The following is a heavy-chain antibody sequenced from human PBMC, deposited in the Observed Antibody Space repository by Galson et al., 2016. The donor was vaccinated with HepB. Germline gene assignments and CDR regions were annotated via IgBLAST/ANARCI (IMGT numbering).Heavy chain of an antibody. V-gene: IGHV1-69*13. CDR1: GDTFSSYS. Sequence: SVKVSCKASGDTFSSYSFTWVRQAPGQGLEWVGAINPMFRRTIYAQKFKARVTITADESTSTAYMELSSLRSEDTAVYYCARERGQMDSRTFEYWGQGTLVTVSS. J-gene: IGHJ4*02. D-gene: IGHD2-2*03. CDR2: INPMFRRT. CDR3: ARERGQMDSRTFEY.